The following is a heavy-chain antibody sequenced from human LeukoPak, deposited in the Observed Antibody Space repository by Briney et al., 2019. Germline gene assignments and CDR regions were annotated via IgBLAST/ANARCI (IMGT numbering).Heavy chain of an antibody. Sequence: GGSLRLSCAASGFTFSNYSMNWVRQAPGKGLEWVSSISSSSSYIYYADSVKGRFTISRDNAKNSLYLQMNSLRAEDTAVYYCAKWVLGRSFYEPDYWGQGTLVTVSS. CDR3: AKWVLGRSFYEPDY. V-gene: IGHV3-21*04. CDR1: GFTFSNYS. CDR2: ISSSSSYI. D-gene: IGHD3-3*01. J-gene: IGHJ4*02.